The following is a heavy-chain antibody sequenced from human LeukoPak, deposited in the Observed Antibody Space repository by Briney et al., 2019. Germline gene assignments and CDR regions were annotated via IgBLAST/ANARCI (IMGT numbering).Heavy chain of an antibody. Sequence: SETLSLTCNVSDGSSSRYYWSWIRQPPGKGLEWIGYIYSSGSTSYNPSLKSRVNLSVVTSKNQFSLKLNSVTAADTAVYYCARHVSYTGDAFDIWGQGTMVTVSS. CDR3: ARHVSYTGDAFDI. V-gene: IGHV4-59*08. CDR1: DGSSSRYY. CDR2: IYSSGST. J-gene: IGHJ3*02. D-gene: IGHD1-26*01.